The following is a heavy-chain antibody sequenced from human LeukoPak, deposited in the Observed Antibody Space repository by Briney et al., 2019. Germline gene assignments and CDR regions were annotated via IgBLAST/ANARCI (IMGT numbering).Heavy chain of an antibody. CDR1: GGSISSSYYY. J-gene: IGHJ4*02. CDR2: IYSSGST. Sequence: PSETLSLTCTVSGGSISSSYYYWGWIRQPPGKGLEWIGSIYSSGSTYYNPSLKSRVTISVDTSKNQFPLKLSSVTAADTAVYYCARRNVVVPIERTFDYWGQGTLVTVSS. CDR3: ARRNVVVPIERTFDY. D-gene: IGHD2-2*01. V-gene: IGHV4-39*01.